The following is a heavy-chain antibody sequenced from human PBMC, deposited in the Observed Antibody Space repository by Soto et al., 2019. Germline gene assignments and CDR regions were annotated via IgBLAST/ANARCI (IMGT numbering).Heavy chain of an antibody. Sequence: ASGKVSCKASGYTFTSYDINWVRQATGQGLEWMGWMNPNSGNTGYAQKFQGRVTMTRNTSISTAYMELSSLRSEDTAVYYCATVLRFLEWSSPVYGMDVWGQGTTVTVSS. CDR2: MNPNSGNT. V-gene: IGHV1-8*01. CDR1: GYTFTSYD. J-gene: IGHJ6*02. D-gene: IGHD3-3*01. CDR3: ATVLRFLEWSSPVYGMDV.